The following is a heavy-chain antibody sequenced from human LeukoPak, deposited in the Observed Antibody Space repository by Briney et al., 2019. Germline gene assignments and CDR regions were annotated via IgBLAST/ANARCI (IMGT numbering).Heavy chain of an antibody. Sequence: SETLSLTCAVYGGSFSGYYWSWIRQPPGKGLVWIGEINHSGSTNYNPSLKSRVTISVDTSKNQFSLKLSSVTAADTAVYYCASIPPAYCSGGSCYGFRAFDIWGQGTMVIVSS. CDR3: ASIPPAYCSGGSCYGFRAFDI. CDR2: INHSGST. D-gene: IGHD2-15*01. J-gene: IGHJ3*02. V-gene: IGHV4-34*01. CDR1: GGSFSGYY.